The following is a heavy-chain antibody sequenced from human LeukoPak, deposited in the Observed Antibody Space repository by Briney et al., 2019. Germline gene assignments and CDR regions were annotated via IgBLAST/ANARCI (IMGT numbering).Heavy chain of an antibody. CDR2: IYYSGST. Sequence: SETQSLTRTVSGGSVSSGSYDWSWIRQPPGKGREVMGYIYYSGSTNYNPSLKSRVTISVDTSKNQFSLKLSSVAAADTAVYYCAREVRYFDWFLDYWGQGTLVTVSS. CDR1: GGSVSSGSYD. V-gene: IGHV4-61*01. J-gene: IGHJ4*02. CDR3: AREVRYFDWFLDY. D-gene: IGHD3-9*01.